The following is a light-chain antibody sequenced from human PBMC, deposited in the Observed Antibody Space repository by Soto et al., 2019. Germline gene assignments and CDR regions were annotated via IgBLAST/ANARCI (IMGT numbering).Light chain of an antibody. CDR1: SSNIGSFT. CDR2: SNN. Sequence: QSVLTQPPSASGTPGQRVTISCTGSSSNIGSFTVNWYQQLPGAAPKLLIYSNNLRPSGVPVRFSGFKSGTSASLAVSGLQSEDEADYYCTTWDDSLKGRVFGGGTKLTVL. CDR3: TTWDDSLKGRV. V-gene: IGLV1-44*01. J-gene: IGLJ3*02.